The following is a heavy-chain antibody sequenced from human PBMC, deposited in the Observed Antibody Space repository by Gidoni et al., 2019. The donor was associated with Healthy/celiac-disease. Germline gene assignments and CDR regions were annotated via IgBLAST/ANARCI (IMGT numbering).Heavy chain of an antibody. CDR1: GGSISSSSYY. Sequence: QLQLQESGPGLVKPSETLSLTCTVSGGSISSSSYYWGWIRQPPGKGLEWIGSIYYSGSTYYTPSLKSRVTISVDTSKNQFSLKLSSVTAADTAVYYCARVTRQTGQEDYWGQGTLVTVSS. J-gene: IGHJ4*02. V-gene: IGHV4-39*01. CDR2: IYYSGST. CDR3: ARVTRQTGQEDY. D-gene: IGHD5-18*01.